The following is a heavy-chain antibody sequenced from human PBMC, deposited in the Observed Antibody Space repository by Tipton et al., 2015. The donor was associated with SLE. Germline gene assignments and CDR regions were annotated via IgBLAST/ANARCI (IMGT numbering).Heavy chain of an antibody. J-gene: IGHJ4*02. CDR1: GGSVSTSRYY. V-gene: IGHV4-39*07. CDR3: ARGGVATIRADY. CDR2: IFFNGNT. D-gene: IGHD5-12*01. Sequence: TLSLTCSVSGGSVSTSRYYWGWIRQPPGQGLEWIGNIFFNGNTYYTPSLKSRATISIDMSKNQFSLKLSSVTAADTAVYYCARGGVATIRADYWGQGTLVTVSS.